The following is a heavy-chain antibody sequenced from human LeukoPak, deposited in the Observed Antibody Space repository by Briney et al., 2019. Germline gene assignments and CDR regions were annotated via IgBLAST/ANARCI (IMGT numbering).Heavy chain of an antibody. CDR2: INHSGSA. D-gene: IGHD3-10*01. CDR1: GFTFSDYY. Sequence: GSLRLSCAASGFTFSDYYMSWIRQPPGKGLEWIGEINHSGSANYNPSLKSRVTISVDTSKNQFSLKLSSVTAADTAVYYCARGSRGITMVRGVTKFDYWGQGTLVTVSS. CDR3: ARGSRGITMVRGVTKFDY. J-gene: IGHJ4*02. V-gene: IGHV4-34*01.